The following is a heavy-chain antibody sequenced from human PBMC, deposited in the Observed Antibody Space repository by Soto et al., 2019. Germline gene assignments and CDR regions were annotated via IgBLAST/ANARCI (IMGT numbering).Heavy chain of an antibody. D-gene: IGHD4-17*01. Sequence: SVKVSCKASGDTFSTYTITWMRQAPGQGLEWMGGIIPRSATSKYAQKFQGRVTITADESTSTVYMELRTLRPEDTAVYYCAREGLALVPTTVNSDYYYYAMDVWGQGTTVTVSS. CDR3: AREGLALVPTTVNSDYYYYAMDV. J-gene: IGHJ6*02. CDR1: GDTFSTYT. CDR2: IIPRSATS. V-gene: IGHV1-69*13.